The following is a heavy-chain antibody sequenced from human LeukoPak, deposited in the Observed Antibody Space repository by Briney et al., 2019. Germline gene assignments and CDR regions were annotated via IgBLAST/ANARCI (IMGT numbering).Heavy chain of an antibody. V-gene: IGHV5-10-1*01. CDR3: ARGGESAYGWFDP. CDR2: IDPSDSYT. Sequence: GESLKISCKGSGYSFTSYWISWVRQMPGKGLEWMGTIDPSDSYTNYSPSFQGHVTISADKSISTAYLQWSSLKASDTAMYYCARGGESAYGWFDPWGQGALVTVSS. J-gene: IGHJ5*02. CDR1: GYSFTSYW. D-gene: IGHD5-12*01.